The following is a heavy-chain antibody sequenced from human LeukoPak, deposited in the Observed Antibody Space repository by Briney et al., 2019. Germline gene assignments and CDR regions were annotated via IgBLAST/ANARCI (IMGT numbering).Heavy chain of an antibody. CDR3: ARDLNWETY. Sequence: GGSLRLSCAASGFTFSTYWMTWVRQAPGKGLEWVANIEPDGSQIYYVDSVKGRFTISRDNAKNSLYLQMNSLRAEDTAVYYCARDLNWETYWGQGTLVTVSS. CDR2: IEPDGSQI. D-gene: IGHD7-27*01. V-gene: IGHV3-7*01. J-gene: IGHJ4*02. CDR1: GFTFSTYW.